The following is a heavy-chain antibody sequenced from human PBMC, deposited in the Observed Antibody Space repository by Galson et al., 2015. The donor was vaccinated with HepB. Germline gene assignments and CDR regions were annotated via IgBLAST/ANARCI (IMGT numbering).Heavy chain of an antibody. V-gene: IGHV3-53*01. CDR2: IYSGGST. Sequence: SLRLSCAASGFTVSSNYMSWVRQAPGKGLEWVSVIYSGGSTYYADSVKGRFTISRDNSKNTLYLQMNSLRAEDTAVYYCAGAAPTRIAYYYMDVWGKGTTVTVSS. D-gene: IGHD6-6*01. CDR1: GFTVSSNY. J-gene: IGHJ6*03. CDR3: AGAAPTRIAYYYMDV.